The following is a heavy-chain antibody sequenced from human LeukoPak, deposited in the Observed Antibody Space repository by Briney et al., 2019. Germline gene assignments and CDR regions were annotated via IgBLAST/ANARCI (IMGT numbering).Heavy chain of an antibody. CDR3: GRQAGYSTGWYGGYYFDH. CDR2: IAVYNGDT. Sequence: ASVKVSCKASGYTFTSYGISWVRQAPGQGPEWMGWIAVYNGDTKFLQKFQGRVTLTTDASTNTAYMELRRLASEDTAVYYCGRQAGYSTGWYGGYYFDHWGQGTPVTVSA. D-gene: IGHD6-19*01. J-gene: IGHJ4*02. V-gene: IGHV1-18*01. CDR1: GYTFTSYG.